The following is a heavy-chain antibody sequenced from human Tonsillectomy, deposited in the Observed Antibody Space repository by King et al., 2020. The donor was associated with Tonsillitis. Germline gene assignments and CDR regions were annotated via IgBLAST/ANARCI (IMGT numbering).Heavy chain of an antibody. J-gene: IGHJ4*02. CDR2: IRSDGSYK. V-gene: IGHV3-30*02. D-gene: IGHD3-10*01. CDR3: AKDPYTGTGSTPLDY. CDR1: GFIFSSYG. Sequence: VQLVESGGGVVQPGGSLRLSCAASGFIFSSYGMHWVRQAPGKGLEWVAFIRSDGSYKYYVDSLKGRLTISRDNSKNTLYLQMISLRAEDTAVYYCAKDPYTGTGSTPLDYWGQGTLVTVSS.